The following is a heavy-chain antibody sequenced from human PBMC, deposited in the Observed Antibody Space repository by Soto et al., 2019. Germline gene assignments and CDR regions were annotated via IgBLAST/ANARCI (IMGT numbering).Heavy chain of an antibody. CDR1: GFTFSSYA. V-gene: IGHV3-30-3*01. Sequence: QVQLVESGGGVVQPGRSLRLSCAASGFTFSSYAMHWVRQAPGKGLEWVAVISYDGSNKYYADSVKGRFTISRDNSKNTLYLQTNSLRAEDTAVYYCAKGDIVVVTELDYWGQGTLVTVSS. CDR3: AKGDIVVVTELDY. J-gene: IGHJ4*02. CDR2: ISYDGSNK. D-gene: IGHD2-21*02.